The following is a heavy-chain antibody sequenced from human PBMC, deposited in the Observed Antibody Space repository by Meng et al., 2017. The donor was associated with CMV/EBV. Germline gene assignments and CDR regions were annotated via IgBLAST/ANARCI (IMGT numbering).Heavy chain of an antibody. CDR1: GFTFSSYS. D-gene: IGHD3-3*01. CDR3: ARARSARFLEWPLVY. V-gene: IGHV3-7*04. J-gene: IGHJ4*02. Sequence: ETLSFTCAASGFTFSSYSMNWVRQAPGKGLEWVANIRQGGSEKYYVDSVKGRFTISRDNAKNSLYLQMNSLRAEDTAVYYCARARSARFLEWPLVYWGQGTLVTVSS. CDR2: IRQGGSEK.